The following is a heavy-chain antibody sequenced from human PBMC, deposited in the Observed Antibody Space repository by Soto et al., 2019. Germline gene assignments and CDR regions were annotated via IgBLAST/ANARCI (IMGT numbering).Heavy chain of an antibody. V-gene: IGHV4-4*02. CDR1: GGSISSSNW. J-gene: IGHJ5*02. D-gene: IGHD2-2*01. Sequence: PSETLSLTCAVSGGSISSSNWWSWVRQPPGKGLEWIGEIYHSGSTNYNPSLKSRVTISVDKSKNQFSLKLSSVTAADTAVYYCARTGAGIVVVPAAMGWFDPWGQGTLVTVSS. CDR2: IYHSGST. CDR3: ARTGAGIVVVPAAMGWFDP.